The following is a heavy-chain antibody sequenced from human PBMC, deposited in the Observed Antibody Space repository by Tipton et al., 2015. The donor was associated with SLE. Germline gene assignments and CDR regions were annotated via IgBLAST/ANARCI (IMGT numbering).Heavy chain of an antibody. J-gene: IGHJ2*01. D-gene: IGHD6-19*01. Sequence: TLSLTCAVYGGSISSSSSYYWAWIRQPPGKGVEWIGEINHRGSTNYNPSLKSRVTISVDTSKNQFSLKLSSVTAADTAVYYCARAQGFSSGWYSDWYFDLWGRGTLVTVSS. CDR2: INHRGST. CDR3: ARAQGFSSGWYSDWYFDL. V-gene: IGHV4-34*01. CDR1: GGSISSSSSYY.